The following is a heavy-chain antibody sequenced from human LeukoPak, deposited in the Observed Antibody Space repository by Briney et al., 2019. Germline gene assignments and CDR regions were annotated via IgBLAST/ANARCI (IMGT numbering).Heavy chain of an antibody. V-gene: IGHV3-66*01. Sequence: PGGSLRLSCAASGVTVSSNYMSWVRQAPGKGLEWVSVIYSGGSTYYADSVKGRFTISRDNSKNTLYLQMNSLRAEDTAVYYCAREDRYFNGMDVWGQGTTVTVSS. CDR2: IYSGGST. CDR1: GVTVSSNY. J-gene: IGHJ6*02. D-gene: IGHD3-9*01. CDR3: AREDRYFNGMDV.